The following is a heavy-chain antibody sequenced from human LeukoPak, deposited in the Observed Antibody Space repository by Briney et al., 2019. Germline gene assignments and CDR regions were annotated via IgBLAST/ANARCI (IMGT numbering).Heavy chain of an antibody. CDR2: ISGSGGST. CDR1: GFTFSSCA. J-gene: IGHJ4*02. CDR3: AKGGGGITMIVVVITTWDY. Sequence: GGSLRLSCAASGFTFSSCAMSWVRQAPGKGLEWVSAISGSGGSTYYADSVKGRFTISRDNSKNTLYLQMNSLRAEDTAVYYCAKGGGGITMIVVVITTWDYWGQGTLVTVSS. D-gene: IGHD3-22*01. V-gene: IGHV3-23*01.